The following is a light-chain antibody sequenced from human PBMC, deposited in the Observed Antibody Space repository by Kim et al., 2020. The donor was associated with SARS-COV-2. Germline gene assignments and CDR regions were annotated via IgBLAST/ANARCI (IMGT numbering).Light chain of an antibody. CDR1: QSVSSN. CDR3: QQYNNWPLT. CDR2: GAS. V-gene: IGKV3-15*01. J-gene: IGKJ4*01. Sequence: VSPGERATLSCRASQSVSSNLAWYQQKPGQAPRLLIYGASTRATGIPARFSGSGSGTAFTLTISSLQSEDFAVYYCQQYNNWPLTFGGGTKVDIK.